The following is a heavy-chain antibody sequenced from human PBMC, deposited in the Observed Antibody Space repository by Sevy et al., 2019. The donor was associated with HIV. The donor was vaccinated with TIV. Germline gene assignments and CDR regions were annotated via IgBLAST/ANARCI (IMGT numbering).Heavy chain of an antibody. J-gene: IGHJ4*02. Sequence: SETLSLTCTVSGGSISSYYWSWIRQPPGKGLEWIGYIYYSGSTKYNPSLKSRVTISVDTSKNQFSLKLSSVTAADTAVYYCARWRRRGPYYYDSSGFNYFDYWRQGTLVTVSS. V-gene: IGHV4-59*01. D-gene: IGHD3-22*01. CDR1: GGSISSYY. CDR2: IYYSGST. CDR3: ARWRRRGPYYYDSSGFNYFDY.